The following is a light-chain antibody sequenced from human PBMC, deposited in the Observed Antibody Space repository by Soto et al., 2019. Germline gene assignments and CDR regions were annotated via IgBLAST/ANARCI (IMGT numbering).Light chain of an antibody. CDR2: GTS. CDR1: QSISNDH. J-gene: IGKJ4*01. V-gene: IGKV3-20*01. CDR3: EYYGSSIT. Sequence: EILLTQSPGTLSWSPGERVTLSCRARQSISNDHLAWYQQKPGQAPRLLIHGTSNRATGITDRFSGSGSGTDFTITFSRLEPEDFAVYYCEYYGSSITCGGGTKVEIK.